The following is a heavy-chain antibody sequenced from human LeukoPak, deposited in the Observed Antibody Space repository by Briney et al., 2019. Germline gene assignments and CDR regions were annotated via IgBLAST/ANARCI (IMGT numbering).Heavy chain of an antibody. D-gene: IGHD3-22*01. CDR2: INPSGGST. Sequence: ASVKVSCKASGYTFTSYYMHWVRQAPGQGLEWMGIINPSGGSTSYAQKFQGRVTMTRDTSTSTVYMELSSLRSEDTAVYYCARVPHYYYDSSGYYYGHFDYWGQGTLVTVSS. V-gene: IGHV1-46*01. J-gene: IGHJ4*02. CDR3: ARVPHYYYDSSGYYYGHFDY. CDR1: GYTFTSYY.